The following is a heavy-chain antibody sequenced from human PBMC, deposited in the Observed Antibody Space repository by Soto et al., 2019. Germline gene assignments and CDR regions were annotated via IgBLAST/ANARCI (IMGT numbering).Heavy chain of an antibody. CDR2: INHSGST. Sequence: SETLSLTCAVYGGSFSGYYWSWIRQPPGKGLEWIGEINHSGSTNYNPSLKSRVTISVDTSKNQFSLKLSSVTAADTAVYYCARAGGYPAGTRVDFDYWGQGTLVTVSS. D-gene: IGHD6-13*01. V-gene: IGHV4-34*01. J-gene: IGHJ4*02. CDR3: ARAGGYPAGTRVDFDY. CDR1: GGSFSGYY.